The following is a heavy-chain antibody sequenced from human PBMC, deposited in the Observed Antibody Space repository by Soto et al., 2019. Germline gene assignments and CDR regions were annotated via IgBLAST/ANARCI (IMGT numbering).Heavy chain of an antibody. D-gene: IGHD3-22*01. V-gene: IGHV4-39*01. CDR2: IYYSGST. J-gene: IGHJ4*02. Sequence: SETLSLTCTVSGGSISSSSYYWVWIRHPPGKGLEWIGSIYYSGSTYYNPSLKSRVTISVDTSKNQFSLKLSSVTAADTAVYYCARLSLITMIVVVKGYYFDYWGQGTLVTVS. CDR1: GGSISSSSYY. CDR3: ARLSLITMIVVVKGYYFDY.